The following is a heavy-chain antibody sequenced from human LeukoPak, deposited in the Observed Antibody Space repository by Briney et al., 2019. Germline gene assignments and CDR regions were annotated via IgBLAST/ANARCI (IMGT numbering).Heavy chain of an antibody. D-gene: IGHD6-6*01. J-gene: IGHJ3*01. Sequence: GGSLRLSCAASGFTFSSYSMNWVRQAPGKGLEWVSYISSSSSTIYYADSVKGRFTISRDNAKNSLYLQMNSLRVEDTAVYYCARVYSSSSGKNAFDVWGQGTMVTVSS. CDR1: GFTFSSYS. CDR3: ARVYSSSSGKNAFDV. CDR2: ISSSSSTI. V-gene: IGHV3-48*01.